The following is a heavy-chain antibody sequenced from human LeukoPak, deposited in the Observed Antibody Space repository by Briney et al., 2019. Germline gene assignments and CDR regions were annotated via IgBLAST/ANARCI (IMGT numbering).Heavy chain of an antibody. CDR1: GFSFSSYG. CDR3: ARDVSSSGSY. CDR2: IWYDGSNK. J-gene: IGHJ4*02. D-gene: IGHD6-19*01. Sequence: GGSLRLSCAASGFSFSSYGMHWVRQAPGKGLEWVAVIWYDGSNKYYADSVKGRLTISRDNSKNTLSLQMNSLRVEDTAVYYCARDVSSSGSYWGQGTLVIVSS. V-gene: IGHV3-33*01.